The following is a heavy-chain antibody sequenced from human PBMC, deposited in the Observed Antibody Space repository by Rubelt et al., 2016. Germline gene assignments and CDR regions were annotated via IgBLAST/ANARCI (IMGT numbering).Heavy chain of an antibody. J-gene: IGHJ4*02. CDR1: GFTFSSSW. CDR2: INQDGGQK. Sequence: EVQLVESGGGLVQPGGSLRLSCAASGFTFSSSWMSWVRQAPGKGLEWVADINQDGGQKYYVDSVKGRFTISRDNAKNSLFLQMNSLRGEDTAVYYCASIVGATKTVDYWGQGTLVTVSS. CDR3: ASIVGATKTVDY. V-gene: IGHV3-7*01. D-gene: IGHD1-26*01.